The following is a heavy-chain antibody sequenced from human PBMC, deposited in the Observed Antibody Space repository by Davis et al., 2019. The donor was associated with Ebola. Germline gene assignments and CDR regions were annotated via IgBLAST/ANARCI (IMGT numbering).Heavy chain of an antibody. D-gene: IGHD2-2*01. CDR3: AGHGRRLVGYFDS. J-gene: IGHJ4*02. CDR2: INPHNGNT. Sequence: AASVKVSCKASGYTFTSYYMHWVRQAPGQGLEWMGWINPHNGNTNYAQNVQGRVTMTTDTSTSTAYVELSSLKSEDTAIYYCAGHGRRLVGYFDSWGQGTLVTVSS. V-gene: IGHV1-18*04. CDR1: GYTFTSYY.